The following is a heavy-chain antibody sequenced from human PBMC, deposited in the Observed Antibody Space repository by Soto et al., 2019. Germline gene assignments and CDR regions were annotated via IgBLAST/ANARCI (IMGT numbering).Heavy chain of an antibody. CDR1: RYTFTGYY. CDR2: INPNSGGT. Sequence: ASVKVSCKASRYTFTGYYMHWVRQAPGQGLEWMGWINPNSGGTNYAQKFQGWVTMTRDTSISTAYMELSRLRSDDTAVYYCARGNSSGWYSLFLYYGMDVWGQGTTVTVSS. CDR3: ARGNSSGWYSLFLYYGMDV. J-gene: IGHJ6*02. V-gene: IGHV1-2*04. D-gene: IGHD6-19*01.